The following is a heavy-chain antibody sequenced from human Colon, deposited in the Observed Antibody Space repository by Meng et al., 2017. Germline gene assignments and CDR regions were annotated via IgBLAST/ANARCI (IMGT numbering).Heavy chain of an antibody. CDR1: GFTFSGYW. CDR3: ARALNDDNGEKF. Sequence: AGSLRLSCAASGFTFSGYWMHWVRQVPGKGLVWVSRINGDGSSTTYADSVKGRFTISRDNAKNTLYLQMNSLRVEDTAVYSCARALNDDNGEKFWGQGTLVTVSS. V-gene: IGHV3-74*03. D-gene: IGHD4/OR15-4a*01. J-gene: IGHJ4*02. CDR2: INGDGSST.